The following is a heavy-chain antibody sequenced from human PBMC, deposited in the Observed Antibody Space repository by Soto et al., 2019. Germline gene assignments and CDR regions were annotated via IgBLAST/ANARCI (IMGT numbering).Heavy chain of an antibody. CDR3: VRRGGLLAEAFDV. CDR1: GFTFSASA. D-gene: IGHD5-12*01. CDR2: IKNKADNYAT. V-gene: IGHV3-73*01. Sequence: VQLVESGGGLVQPGGSLKLSCAASGFTFSASALHWVRQASGKGLEWVGHIKNKADNYATTYGASMKGRVTVSRDDSKNTAYLQMISLTTEDTAVYYCVRRGGLLAEAFDVWGQGTMVTVSS. J-gene: IGHJ3*01.